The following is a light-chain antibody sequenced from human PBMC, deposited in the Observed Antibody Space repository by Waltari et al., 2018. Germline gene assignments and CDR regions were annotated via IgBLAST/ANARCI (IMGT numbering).Light chain of an antibody. CDR2: GAS. CDR3: QQYGSSPLIT. J-gene: IGKJ5*01. Sequence: EIVLTQSPGTLSFAPGERATLSCRASQSVSNSNLAWYQQKPGQAPRLLIYGASSRATGIPDRFSGSGSGTDFTLTISRLEPEDFAVYYCQQYGSSPLITFGQGTRLEIK. CDR1: QSVSNSN. V-gene: IGKV3-20*01.